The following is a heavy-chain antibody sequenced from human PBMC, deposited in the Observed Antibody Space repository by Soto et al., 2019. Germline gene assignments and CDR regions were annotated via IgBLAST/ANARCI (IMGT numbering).Heavy chain of an antibody. D-gene: IGHD5-12*01. CDR1: GYSFTTYW. CDR3: ARNRGDGYKDRYYGMDV. CDR2: IYPGDSDT. J-gene: IGHJ6*02. Sequence: EVQLVQSGAEVKKSGESLKISCKGSGYSFTTYWIGWVRQMPGKGLEWMGIIYPGDSDTRYSPSFQGQVTISADKSISTAYLQWSSLKASDTAMYYCARNRGDGYKDRYYGMDVWGQGTTVTVSS. V-gene: IGHV5-51*01.